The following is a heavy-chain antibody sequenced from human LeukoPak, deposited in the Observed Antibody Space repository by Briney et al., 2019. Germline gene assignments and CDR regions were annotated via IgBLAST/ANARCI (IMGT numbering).Heavy chain of an antibody. Sequence: GGSLRLSCTASEFSLSDFYMDCVRQAPGKGLEWVGRSRTKARGYTTEYAASVRDRFTVSRDESRNSVYLQMDSLRTEDTAVYYCTGGLNMCDHWGRGTLVTVSS. J-gene: IGHJ2*01. CDR3: TGGLNMCDH. V-gene: IGHV3-72*01. D-gene: IGHD3-10*02. CDR1: EFSLSDFY. CDR2: SRTKARGYTT.